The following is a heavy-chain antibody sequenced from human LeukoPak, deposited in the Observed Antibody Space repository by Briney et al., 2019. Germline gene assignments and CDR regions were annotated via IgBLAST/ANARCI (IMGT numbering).Heavy chain of an antibody. J-gene: IGHJ6*02. V-gene: IGHV4-59*01. CDR1: GGSISGNY. Sequence: SETLSLTCTVSGGSISGNYWTWTRQPPGKGLKWIGQIHYSGKADYNPSLRSRITISVDTSKNQMFLKVSSVTAADTAVYYCARFGVYYDMDVWGQGTTVTVSS. CDR3: ARFGVYYDMDV. D-gene: IGHD3-3*01. CDR2: IHYSGKA.